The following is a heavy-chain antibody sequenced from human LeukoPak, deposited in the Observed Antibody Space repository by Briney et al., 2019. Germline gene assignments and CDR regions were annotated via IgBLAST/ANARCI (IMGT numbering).Heavy chain of an antibody. J-gene: IGHJ6*03. CDR1: GYTFTSYG. CDR3: ARGYCGSTSCYHSYYYYYMDV. Sequence: ASVKVSCKASGYTFTSYGISWVRQAPGQGLEWMGIINPSGGSTSYAQKFQGRVTMTRDTSTSTVYMELSSLRSEDTAVYYCARGYCGSTSCYHSYYYYYMDVWGKGTTVTVSS. D-gene: IGHD2-2*01. V-gene: IGHV1-46*01. CDR2: INPSGGST.